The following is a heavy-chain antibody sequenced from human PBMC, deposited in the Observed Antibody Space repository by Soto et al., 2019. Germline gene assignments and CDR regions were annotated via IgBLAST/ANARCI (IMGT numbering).Heavy chain of an antibody. CDR1: VYTFTSYA. Sequence: QVQLVQSGAEVKKPGASVKVSSKASVYTFTSYAISWVRQAPGQGLEWMGWISAYNGHTKYAQMLQGRVTMTTDTATSTAYMELRSLRSDDTAVYYCARDSPPVDYWGQGTLVTVSS. J-gene: IGHJ4*02. V-gene: IGHV1-18*01. CDR3: ARDSPPVDY. CDR2: ISAYNGHT.